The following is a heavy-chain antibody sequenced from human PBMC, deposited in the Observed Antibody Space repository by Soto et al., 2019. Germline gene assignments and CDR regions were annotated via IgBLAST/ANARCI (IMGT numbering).Heavy chain of an antibody. V-gene: IGHV4-39*01. CDR1: GDSISSRSYY. J-gene: IGHJ4*02. Sequence: PSETLSLTCTVTGDSISSRSYYWGWIRQPPGKGLEWIGSIYYSGSTYNNPSLRSRVSMSIDTSKDQFSLKLKSVTAADTDLYFCARQRTSVVTQAYFDVWGPGYLVTVSS. CDR3: ARQRTSVVTQAYFDV. D-gene: IGHD2-21*02. CDR2: IYYSGST.